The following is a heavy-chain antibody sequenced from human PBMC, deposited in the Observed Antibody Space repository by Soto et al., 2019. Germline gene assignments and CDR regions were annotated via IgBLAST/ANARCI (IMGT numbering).Heavy chain of an antibody. Sequence: ASETLALTWGVAGGSFTSNNGWTWFRQSQGQGLEWMVEIYTTGSTNYPPSLKIRVTISRHKSENQFSLKVTSLTAADTAVYYCARRYPVTSVDYWVQGTLVTVSS. V-gene: IGHV4-4*02. CDR2: IYTTGST. D-gene: IGHD4-4*01. CDR1: GGSFTSNNG. CDR3: ARRYPVTSVDY. J-gene: IGHJ4*02.